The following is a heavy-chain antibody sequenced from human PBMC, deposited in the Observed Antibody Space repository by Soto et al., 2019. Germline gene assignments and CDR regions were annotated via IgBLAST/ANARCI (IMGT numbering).Heavy chain of an antibody. Sequence: ESLTISSKGSGYSFSRYWLGLVRQMPGKGLEWMGIIYPGDSDTRDSPSFQAQVTISAAKSISPASLQWSSLKASDTAMFYCARHGYCSGGNCYAHYYYYYGMDGWGQGTTVTVSS. J-gene: IGHJ6*02. V-gene: IGHV5-51*01. D-gene: IGHD2-15*01. CDR1: GYSFSRYW. CDR2: IYPGDSDT. CDR3: ARHGYCSGGNCYAHYYYYYGMDG.